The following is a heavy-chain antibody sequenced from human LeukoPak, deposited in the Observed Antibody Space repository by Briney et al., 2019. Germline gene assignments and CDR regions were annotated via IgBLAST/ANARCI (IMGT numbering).Heavy chain of an antibody. CDR1: GGTFSSYA. J-gene: IGHJ5*02. V-gene: IGHV1-69*05. D-gene: IGHD4-23*01. CDR3: ARGFDGGRGWFDP. CDR2: IIPIFGTA. Sequence: ASVKVSCKASGGTFSSYAISWVRQAPGQGLEWMGGIIPIFGTANYAQKFQGRVTITTDESTSTAYMELSSLRYEDTAVYYCARGFDGGRGWFDPWGQGTLVTVSS.